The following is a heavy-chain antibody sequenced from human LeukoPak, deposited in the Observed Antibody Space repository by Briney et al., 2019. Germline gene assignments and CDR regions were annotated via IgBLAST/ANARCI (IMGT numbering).Heavy chain of an antibody. J-gene: IGHJ3*02. CDR3: ASRRAQGWKDAFDI. Sequence: ASVKVSCKASGYTFTSYDINWVRQATGQGLEWMGWMNPNNGNTGYAQKFQGRVTITRNTSISTAYMELSSLRSEDTAVYYCASRRAQGWKDAFDIWGQGKKVTVSS. CDR2: MNPNNGNT. V-gene: IGHV1-8*03. D-gene: IGHD1-1*01. CDR1: GYTFTSYD.